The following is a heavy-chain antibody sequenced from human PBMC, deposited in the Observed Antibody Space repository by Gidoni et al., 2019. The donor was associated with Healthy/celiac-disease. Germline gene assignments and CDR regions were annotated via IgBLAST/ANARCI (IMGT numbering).Heavy chain of an antibody. CDR2: IYYSGST. CDR1: GGSISSYY. Sequence: QVQLPESGPGLVKPSETLSLTCTVSGGSISSYYWSWIRQPPGKGLEWIGYIYYSGSTNYNPSLKSRVTISVDTSKNQFSLKLSSVTAADTAVYYCARSPVDTAMVFDYWGQGTLVTVSS. CDR3: ARSPVDTAMVFDY. V-gene: IGHV4-59*01. D-gene: IGHD5-18*01. J-gene: IGHJ4*02.